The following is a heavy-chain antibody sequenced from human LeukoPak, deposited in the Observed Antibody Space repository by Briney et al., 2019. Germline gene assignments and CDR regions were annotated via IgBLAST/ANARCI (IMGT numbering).Heavy chain of an antibody. J-gene: IGHJ5*02. CDR2: TYYRSTWYN. CDR3: ARRLTQYDCFDP. D-gene: IGHD2-2*01. CDR1: GDSVSSNSVT. V-gene: IGHV6-1*01. Sequence: SQTLSLTCAISGDSVSSNSVTWNWIRQSPSRGLEWLGRTYYRSTWYNDYAVSVRGRITVNPDTSKNQFSLHQNSVTPEDTAVYYCARRLTQYDCFDPWGQGILVTVSS.